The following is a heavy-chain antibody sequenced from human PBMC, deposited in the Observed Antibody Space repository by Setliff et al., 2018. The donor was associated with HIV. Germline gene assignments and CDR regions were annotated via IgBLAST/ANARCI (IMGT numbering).Heavy chain of an antibody. CDR1: GGSLSGSY. CDR3: ARDVSGSPFDY. D-gene: IGHD1-26*01. V-gene: IGHV4-34*01. CDR2: VNHSGST. J-gene: IGHJ4*02. Sequence: SETLSLTCGVSGGSLSGSYWSWIRQSPEKGLEWIGEVNHSGSTNSHPSLKFRVTISVDTCKNQFFLKLSSVAAADTAVSYCARDVSGSPFDYWGQGTLVTVSS.